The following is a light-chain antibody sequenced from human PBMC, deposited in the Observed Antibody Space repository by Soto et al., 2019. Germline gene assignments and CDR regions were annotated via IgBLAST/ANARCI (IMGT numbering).Light chain of an antibody. CDR2: DVS. V-gene: IGLV2-14*01. J-gene: IGLJ3*02. Sequence: QSALTQPASVSGSPGQSITISCTGTSSDVGGYNYVSWYQQHPGKAPKLMIYDVSNRPSGVSNRFSGSRSGNTASLTISGLQAEDEADYYCSSYTSSSPPLFGGGTQLTVL. CDR3: SSYTSSSPPL. CDR1: SSDVGGYNY.